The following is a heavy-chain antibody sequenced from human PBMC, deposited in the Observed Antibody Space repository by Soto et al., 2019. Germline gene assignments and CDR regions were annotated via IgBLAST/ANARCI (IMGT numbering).Heavy chain of an antibody. CDR3: AKSGESSWRGYYYYYGMDV. CDR2: IYPGDSDT. Sequence: PGESLKISCKGSGYSCTSYWIGWVRQMPGKGLEWMGIIYPGDSDTRYSPSFQGQVTISRDNSKNTLYLQMNSLRAEDTAVYYCAKSGESSWRGYYYYYGMDVWGQGTTVTVSS. D-gene: IGHD6-13*01. V-gene: IGHV5-51*01. J-gene: IGHJ6*02. CDR1: GYSCTSYW.